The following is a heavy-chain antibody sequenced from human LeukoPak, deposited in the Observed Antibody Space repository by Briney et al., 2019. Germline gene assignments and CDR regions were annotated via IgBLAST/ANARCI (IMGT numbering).Heavy chain of an antibody. V-gene: IGHV3-74*01. Sequence: PGGSLRLSCAGSGFTFSNTWMHWVRQAPGEGLVWVSRIDSNGNTINYADSEKGRFTISRDNARNTLYLQMNGLRVEDTALYFCATAGNYRFDNWGQGTLVTVSS. CDR3: ATAGNYRFDN. CDR2: IDSNGNTI. J-gene: IGHJ4*02. D-gene: IGHD1-7*01. CDR1: GFTFSNTW.